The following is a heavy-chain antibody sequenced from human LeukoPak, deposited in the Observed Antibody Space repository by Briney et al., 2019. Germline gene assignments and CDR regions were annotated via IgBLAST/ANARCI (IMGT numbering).Heavy chain of an antibody. V-gene: IGHV4-39*01. J-gene: IGHJ4*02. CDR3: ARHGLGAAADYFDY. CDR2: FYYSGST. Sequence: SETLSLICTVSGGSISSSNYYWGWIRQPPGKGLEWIGSFYYSGSTYYNPSLKSRVTISVDTSRNQFSLKLSSVTAADTAVYYCARHGLGAAADYFDYWGQGTLVTVSS. D-gene: IGHD6-13*01. CDR1: GGSISSSNYY.